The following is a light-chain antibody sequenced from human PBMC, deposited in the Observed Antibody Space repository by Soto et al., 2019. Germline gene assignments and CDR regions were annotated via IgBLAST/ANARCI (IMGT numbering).Light chain of an antibody. J-gene: IGKJ5*01. Sequence: IQLTQSPSSLSASVVDRVTITCRASQSITNYLNWYQHKPGQAPNLLIYAASSLQSGVPSRFSGSGSGTDFTLTISSLQPEDFATYYCQQSYSTPITFGQGTRLEIK. CDR3: QQSYSTPIT. V-gene: IGKV1-39*01. CDR1: QSITNY. CDR2: AAS.